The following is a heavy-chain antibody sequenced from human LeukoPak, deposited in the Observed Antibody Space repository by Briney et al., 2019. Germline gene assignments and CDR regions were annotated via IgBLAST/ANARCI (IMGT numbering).Heavy chain of an antibody. D-gene: IGHD5-18*01. J-gene: IGHJ5*02. Sequence: GGSLRLSCAASGFTFSSYWMSWVRQAPGKGLEWVANIKQDGSEKYYVDSVKGRSTISRDNAKNSLYLQMNSLRAEDTAVYYCARWYSYGYWSWFDPWGQGTLVTVSS. V-gene: IGHV3-7*01. CDR1: GFTFSSYW. CDR2: IKQDGSEK. CDR3: ARWYSYGYWSWFDP.